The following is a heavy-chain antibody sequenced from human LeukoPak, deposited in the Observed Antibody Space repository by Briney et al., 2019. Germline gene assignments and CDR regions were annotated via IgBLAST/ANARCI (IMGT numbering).Heavy chain of an antibody. CDR1: DGSIRNYY. CDR3: ARGDSSAYYAFDY. V-gene: IGHV4-59*01. Sequence: SETLSLTCSVSDGSIRNYYWNWIRQSPGKGLEWIGYIYDSGGTNYNPTLKSRVTISVDTSTNQFSLNLRSVTAADTAVYYCARGDSSAYYAFDYWGQGTLVTVSS. J-gene: IGHJ4*02. CDR2: IYDSGGT. D-gene: IGHD3-22*01.